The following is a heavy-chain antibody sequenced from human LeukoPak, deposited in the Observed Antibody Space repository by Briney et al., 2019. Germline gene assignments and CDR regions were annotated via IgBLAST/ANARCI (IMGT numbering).Heavy chain of an antibody. CDR3: ARVDYGGNSYFDY. V-gene: IGHV4-31*03. J-gene: IGHJ4*02. Sequence: KSSQTLSLTCTVSGGSISSGGYYWSWIRQHPGKGLEWFGYIYYSGSTYYNPSLKSRVPISVDTSKNQFSLKLSSVTAADTAVYYCARVDYGGNSYFDYWGQGTLVTVSS. CDR2: IYYSGST. CDR1: GGSISSGGYY. D-gene: IGHD4-23*01.